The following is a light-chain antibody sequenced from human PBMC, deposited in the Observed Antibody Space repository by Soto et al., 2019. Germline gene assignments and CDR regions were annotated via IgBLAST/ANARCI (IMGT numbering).Light chain of an antibody. J-gene: IGKJ1*01. CDR3: QQYSHYSWT. V-gene: IGKV3-11*01. CDR2: GAS. CDR1: QSIRGC. Sequence: DIGVTQTPGTLSVSAGDRVTVSCWASQSIRGCLAWYQQKPGKAPRLLIYGASNRETGIPARFSGSGSETDFTLTTAILEPEDFATYYCQQYSHYSWTFGQGTKVDIK.